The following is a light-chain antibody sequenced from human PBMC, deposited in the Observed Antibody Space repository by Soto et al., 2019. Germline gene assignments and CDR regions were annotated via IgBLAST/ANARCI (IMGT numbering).Light chain of an antibody. Sequence: DIQMTQSPSSLSASVGDRVTITCRASQGMSNYLAWYQQKPGKVPKLLIYAASTLQSGVPSRFSGSGSGTDFTLTISSLQPEDVATYYCQTYNSAPLTFGGGTKVEIK. CDR2: AAS. J-gene: IGKJ4*01. V-gene: IGKV1-27*01. CDR1: QGMSNY. CDR3: QTYNSAPLT.